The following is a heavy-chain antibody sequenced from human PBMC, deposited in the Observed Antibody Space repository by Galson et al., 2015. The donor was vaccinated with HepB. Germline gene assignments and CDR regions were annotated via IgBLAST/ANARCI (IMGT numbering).Heavy chain of an antibody. J-gene: IGHJ4*02. CDR3: AKESLGELRHIYYFDH. Sequence: SLRLSCAASGFTFSNYGMSWVRQAPGKGLECASSISRSGSTKYADSVKGRFTISRDNSKSTLYLQMNSLRAEDTAIYYCAKESLGELRHIYYFDHWGQGTLVPVSS. CDR2: ISRSGST. D-gene: IGHD3-10*01. CDR1: GFTFSNYG. V-gene: IGHV3-23*01.